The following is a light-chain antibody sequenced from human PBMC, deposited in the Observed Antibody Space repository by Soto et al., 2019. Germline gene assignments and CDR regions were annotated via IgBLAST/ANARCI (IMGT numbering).Light chain of an antibody. CDR2: GAS. CDR3: QQYSTSPWT. CDR1: QSFNSIY. J-gene: IGKJ1*01. Sequence: EIVLTQSPGTLSLSPWERATLSCRASQSFNSIYLAWYQQKPGQAPRLLIYGASSRATGIPDRFSGSGSGTDFTLTISRLEPEDFAVYYCQQYSTSPWTFGQGTKVDIK. V-gene: IGKV3-20*01.